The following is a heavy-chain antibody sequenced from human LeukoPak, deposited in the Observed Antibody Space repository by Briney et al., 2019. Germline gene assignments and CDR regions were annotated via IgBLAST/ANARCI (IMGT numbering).Heavy chain of an antibody. V-gene: IGHV1-3*01. CDR3: ARSTIIVPNTPYYYYYMDA. Sequence: ASVKVSCKASGYTFTSHALHWVRQAPGEGLEWMAWINGATGNTEYSQKFQARVTITRDTSASTAYMELSSLRSEDTAVYYCARSTIIVPNTPYYYYYMDAWGQGTTVTVSS. CDR2: INGATGNT. J-gene: IGHJ6*02. CDR1: GYTFTSHA. D-gene: IGHD3-22*01.